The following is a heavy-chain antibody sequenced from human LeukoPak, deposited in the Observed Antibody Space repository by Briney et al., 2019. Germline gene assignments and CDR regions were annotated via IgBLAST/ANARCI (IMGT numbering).Heavy chain of an antibody. V-gene: IGHV3-23*01. D-gene: IGHD2-15*01. CDR2: ISGSGSNT. CDR1: GFTFGNYA. J-gene: IGHJ6*02. Sequence: PGGSLRLSCAGSGFTFGNYAMSWVRQAPGKGLEWVSTISGSGSNTYYAVSVKGRFTISRDNSKNTLYLQMNSLRAEDTAEYYCAKKPAAGYCSGGSCSTYYYYNGMDVWGQGTTVTVSS. CDR3: AKKPAAGYCSGGSCSTYYYYNGMDV.